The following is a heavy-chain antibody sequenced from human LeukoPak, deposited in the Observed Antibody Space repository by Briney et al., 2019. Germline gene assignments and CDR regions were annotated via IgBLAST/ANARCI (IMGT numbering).Heavy chain of an antibody. CDR2: IIPILGIA. V-gene: IGHV1-69*04. CDR3: ARDPSPVYSGGWYRSSNFDY. D-gene: IGHD6-19*01. J-gene: IGHJ4*02. Sequence: SVKVSCKASGGTFSSYAISWVRQAPGQGLEWMGRIIPILGIANYAQKFQGRVTITADKSTSTAYMELSSLRSEDTAVYYCARDPSPVYSGGWYRSSNFDYWGQGTLVTVSS. CDR1: GGTFSSYA.